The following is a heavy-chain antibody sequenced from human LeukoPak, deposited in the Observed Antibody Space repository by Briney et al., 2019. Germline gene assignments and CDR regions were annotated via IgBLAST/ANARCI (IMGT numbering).Heavy chain of an antibody. CDR3: AKERGAAAATVYFDY. CDR1: GFTFSSYS. D-gene: IGHD6-13*01. CDR2: ISSSSSYI. J-gene: IGHJ4*02. V-gene: IGHV3-21*01. Sequence: GGSLRLSCAASGFTFSSYSMNWVRQAPGKGLEWVSSISSSSSYIYYADSVKGRFTISRDNSKNTLYVQINSLRAEDTAVYYCAKERGAAAATVYFDYWGQGTLVTVSS.